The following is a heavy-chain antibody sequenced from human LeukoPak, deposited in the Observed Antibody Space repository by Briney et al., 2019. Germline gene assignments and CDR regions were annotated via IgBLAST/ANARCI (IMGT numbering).Heavy chain of an antibody. CDR1: GFTFSDYY. CDR3: ARYPERALYYYDSSGYSYYFDY. Sequence: NPGGSLRLSCAASGFTFSDYYMSWIRQAPVKGLEWVSYISSSSSYTNYADSVKGRFTISRDNAKNSLYLQMNSLRAEDTAVYYCARYPERALYYYDSSGYSYYFDYWGQGTLVTVSS. CDR2: ISSSSSYT. V-gene: IGHV3-11*06. J-gene: IGHJ4*02. D-gene: IGHD3-22*01.